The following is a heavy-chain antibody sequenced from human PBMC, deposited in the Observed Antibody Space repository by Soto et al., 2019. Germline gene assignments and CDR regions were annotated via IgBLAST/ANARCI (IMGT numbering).Heavy chain of an antibody. CDR3: ARRRYCGYDCYHKHYYGMDV. V-gene: IGHV1-69*08. J-gene: IGHJ6*02. Sequence: QVQLVQSGAEVKKPGSSVRVSCRSSGDTFSSYIVNWLRLAPGRGLEWMGRVIPVLTTTDYAQNFRGRVTISAERSTNTVNLDLRSLRSDDTAVYYCARRRYCGYDCYHKHYYGMDVWGQGSLVTVAS. CDR1: GDTFSSYI. D-gene: IGHD2-21*02. CDR2: VIPVLTTT.